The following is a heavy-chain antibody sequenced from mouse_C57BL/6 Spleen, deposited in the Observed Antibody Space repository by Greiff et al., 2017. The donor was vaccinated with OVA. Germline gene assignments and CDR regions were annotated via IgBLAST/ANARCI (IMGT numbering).Heavy chain of an antibody. D-gene: IGHD4-1*01. CDR1: GYTFTSYG. Sequence: QVTLKESGAELARPGASVKLSCKASGYTFTSYGISWVKQRTGQGLEWIGEIYPRSGNTYYNEKFKGKATLTADKSSSTAYMELRSLTSEDSAVYFCARTGTEAMDYWGQGTSVTVSS. CDR3: ARTGTEAMDY. J-gene: IGHJ4*01. V-gene: IGHV1-81*01. CDR2: IYPRSGNT.